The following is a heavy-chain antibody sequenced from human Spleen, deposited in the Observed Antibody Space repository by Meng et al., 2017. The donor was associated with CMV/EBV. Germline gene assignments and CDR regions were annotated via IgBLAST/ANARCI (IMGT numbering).Heavy chain of an antibody. V-gene: IGHV3-21*01. CDR3: ARALHYYGSGTLDS. J-gene: IGHJ4*02. CDR2: ISSSSSYI. Sequence: GESLKISCAASGFTFSSYSMNWVRQAPGKRLEWVSSISSSSSYIYYADSLKGRFTISRDNAKNSLYLQMHSLRAEDTAVYYCARALHYYGSGTLDSWGQGMLVTVSS. CDR1: GFTFSSYS. D-gene: IGHD3-10*01.